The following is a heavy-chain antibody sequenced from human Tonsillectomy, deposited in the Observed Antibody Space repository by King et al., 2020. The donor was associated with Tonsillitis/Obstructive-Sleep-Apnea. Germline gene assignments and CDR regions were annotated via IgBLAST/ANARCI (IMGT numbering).Heavy chain of an antibody. CDR1: GFTFDDYG. Sequence: VQLVESGGGLVQPGRSLRLSCAASGFTFDDYGMHWVRQAPGKGLEWVSGISWNSGSIGYADSVRGRFTISRDNAKDSLLLQMDSLRAEATALYYCAKASTILGAFDIWGQGTMVTVSS. J-gene: IGHJ3*02. V-gene: IGHV3-9*01. CDR3: AKASTILGAFDI. D-gene: IGHD3-3*01. CDR2: ISWNSGSI.